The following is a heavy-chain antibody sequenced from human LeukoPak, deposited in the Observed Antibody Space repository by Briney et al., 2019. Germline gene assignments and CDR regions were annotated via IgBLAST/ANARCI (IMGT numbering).Heavy chain of an antibody. V-gene: IGHV3-23*01. J-gene: IGHJ6*03. Sequence: PGGSLRLSCAASGFTFSSYAMSWVRQAPGKGLEWVSAISGSGGSTYYADSVKGRFTISRDNSKNTLYLQMNSLRAEDTAVYYCAKAAGRCSSTSCYQPYYMDVWGKGTTVTISS. CDR3: AKAAGRCSSTSCYQPYYMDV. D-gene: IGHD2-2*01. CDR2: ISGSGGST. CDR1: GFTFSSYA.